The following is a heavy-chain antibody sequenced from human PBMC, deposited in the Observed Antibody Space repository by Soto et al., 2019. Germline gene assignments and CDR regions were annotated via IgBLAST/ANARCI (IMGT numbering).Heavy chain of an antibody. CDR1: GYSFTSYW. Sequence: GESLKISCKGSGYSFTSYWIGWVRQMPGKGLEWMGIIYPGDSDTRYSPSFQGQVTISADKSISTAYLQWSSLKASDTAMYYCARGPISSVAGDYDAFDIWGQGTMVPVSS. D-gene: IGHD6-19*01. J-gene: IGHJ3*02. CDR3: ARGPISSVAGDYDAFDI. V-gene: IGHV5-51*01. CDR2: IYPGDSDT.